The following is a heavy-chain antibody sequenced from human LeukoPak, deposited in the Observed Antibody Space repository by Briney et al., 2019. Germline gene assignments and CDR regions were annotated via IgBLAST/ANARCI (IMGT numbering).Heavy chain of an antibody. Sequence: ASVKVSCKASGYTFTAYNMHWFQKPPEQGLDGLEWINPNSGGTNYAQKFQGRVTMTRDTSISTAYMELSRLRSDDTAVYYCARVHIPFIAADPFDYWGQGTLVTVSS. CDR1: GYTFTAYN. V-gene: IGHV1-2*02. CDR2: INPNSGGT. D-gene: IGHD6-13*01. CDR3: ARVHIPFIAADPFDY. J-gene: IGHJ4*02.